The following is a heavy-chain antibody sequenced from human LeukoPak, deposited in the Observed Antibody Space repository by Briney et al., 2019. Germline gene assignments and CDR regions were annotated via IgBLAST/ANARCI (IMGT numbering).Heavy chain of an antibody. CDR3: AKVRVVFNWNYAYYFDS. CDR2: ISYDGSDK. D-gene: IGHD1-7*01. CDR1: GFTFSSYG. V-gene: IGHV3-30*18. J-gene: IGHJ4*02. Sequence: PAGGSLRLSCAASGFTFSSYGMHWVRQAPGKGLEWVAIISYDGSDKYYADSVKGRFTISRDNSKNTLYLQMNSLRAEDTAVYYCAKVRVVFNWNYAYYFDSWGQGTLVTVSS.